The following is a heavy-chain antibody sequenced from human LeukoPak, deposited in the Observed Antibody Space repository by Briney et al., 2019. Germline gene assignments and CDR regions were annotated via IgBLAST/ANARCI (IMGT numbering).Heavy chain of an antibody. Sequence: SETLSLTCTVSGGSISSGNYYWSWIRQPAGKGLEWIGRIYTSGSTNYNPSLKSRGTISVDTPKNQFSLKLSSVTAADTAVYYCARVSGDYYASVWGQGILVTVSS. CDR2: IYTSGST. J-gene: IGHJ4*02. CDR3: ARVSGDYYASV. D-gene: IGHD1-26*01. V-gene: IGHV4-61*02. CDR1: GGSISSGNYY.